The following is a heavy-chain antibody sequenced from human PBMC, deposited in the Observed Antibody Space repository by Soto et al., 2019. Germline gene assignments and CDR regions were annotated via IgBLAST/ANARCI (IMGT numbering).Heavy chain of an antibody. J-gene: IGHJ6*02. CDR1: GGSFSGYY. D-gene: IGHD3-3*02. V-gene: IGHV4-34*01. Sequence: SDTVSLTCAVCGGSFSGYYWSWVRQPPGKGLEWMGEINHSGSTNDNPSLKSGVIISVDTCKNHFSRRLGSVPSADTPVYYCSREPSTPSPYHSMYVWGQGTKLSVS. CDR2: INHSGST. CDR3: SREPSTPSPYHSMYV.